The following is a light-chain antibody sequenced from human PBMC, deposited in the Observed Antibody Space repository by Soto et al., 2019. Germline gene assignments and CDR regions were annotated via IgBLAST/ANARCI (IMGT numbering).Light chain of an antibody. CDR2: EVS. V-gene: IGLV2-14*01. Sequence: QSALTQPASVSGSPGQSITISCTGTSSDVGGYNYVSWYQQHPGKAPKLMIYEVSNRPSGVSNRFSGSKSGNTASLTISGLQAEDEADYYCSSYTSSSTSLYVFGTGTRSPS. CDR1: SSDVGGYNY. J-gene: IGLJ1*01. CDR3: SSYTSSSTSLYV.